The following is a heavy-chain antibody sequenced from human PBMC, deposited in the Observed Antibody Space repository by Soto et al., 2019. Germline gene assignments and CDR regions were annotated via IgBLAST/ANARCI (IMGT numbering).Heavy chain of an antibody. CDR2: INPDNGGT. J-gene: IGHJ4*02. CDR1: GYTFTDYF. D-gene: IGHD5-12*01. CDR3: TRSTQYSASLEFDF. Sequence: ASVKVSCKASGYTFTDYFIHWVRQAPGQGLEWMGWINPDNGGTAYAQNFQGRLTMARDTPVATVYMELSGLRSGDTAVYYCTRSTQYSASLEFDFWGQGTRVTVSS. V-gene: IGHV1-2*02.